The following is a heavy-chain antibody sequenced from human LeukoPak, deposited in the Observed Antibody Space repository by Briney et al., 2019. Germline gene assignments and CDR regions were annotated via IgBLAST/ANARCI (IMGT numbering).Heavy chain of an antibody. Sequence: GGSLRLSCAASGFTFSSYAMSWVRQAPGKGLEWVSAISGSGGSTYYADSVKGRFTISRDNSKNTLYLQMNSPRAEDTAVYYCAKDGGGWDIVVVPAAMMLVAFDIWGQGTMVTVSS. CDR3: AKDGGGWDIVVVPAAMMLVAFDI. J-gene: IGHJ3*02. V-gene: IGHV3-23*01. D-gene: IGHD2-2*01. CDR2: ISGSGGST. CDR1: GFTFSSYA.